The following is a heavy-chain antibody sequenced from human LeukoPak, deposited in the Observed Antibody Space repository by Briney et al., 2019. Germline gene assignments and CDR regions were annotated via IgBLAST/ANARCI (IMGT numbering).Heavy chain of an antibody. Sequence: GGSLRLSCAASGFTFSSCAMSWVRQAPGKGLEWVSAISGSGGSTYYADSVKGRFTISRDNSKNTLYLQMNSLRAEDTAVYYCAKEGAASSGWYGDAFDIWGQGTMVTVSS. CDR1: GFTFSSCA. V-gene: IGHV3-23*01. CDR2: ISGSGGST. D-gene: IGHD6-19*01. J-gene: IGHJ3*02. CDR3: AKEGAASSGWYGDAFDI.